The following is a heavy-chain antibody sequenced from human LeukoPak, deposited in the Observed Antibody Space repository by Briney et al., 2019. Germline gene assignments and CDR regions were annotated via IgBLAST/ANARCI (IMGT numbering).Heavy chain of an antibody. Sequence: GRSLRLSCAASGFTFSSYAMHWVRQAPGKGLEWVAVISYDGSNKYYADSVKGRFTISRDNSKNTLYLQMNSLRAEDTAVYYCARDLTGATYYYDSSGYYSQGYWGQGTLVTVSS. CDR1: GFTFSSYA. CDR3: ARDLTGATYYYDSSGYYSQGY. V-gene: IGHV3-30*04. CDR2: ISYDGSNK. D-gene: IGHD3-22*01. J-gene: IGHJ4*02.